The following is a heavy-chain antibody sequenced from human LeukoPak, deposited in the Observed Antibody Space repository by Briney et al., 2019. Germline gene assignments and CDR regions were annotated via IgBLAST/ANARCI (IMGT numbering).Heavy chain of an antibody. CDR2: IYYSGST. D-gene: IGHD3-22*01. CDR1: GGSISSYY. Sequence: SETLSLTCTVSGGSISSYYWSWIRQPPGKGLEWIGYIYYSGSTNYNPSLKSRVTISVDTSKNQFSLKLSSVTAADTAVYYCARIGYYDSSGYLRSDAFDIWGQGTMVTVSS. J-gene: IGHJ3*02. CDR3: ARIGYYDSSGYLRSDAFDI. V-gene: IGHV4-59*01.